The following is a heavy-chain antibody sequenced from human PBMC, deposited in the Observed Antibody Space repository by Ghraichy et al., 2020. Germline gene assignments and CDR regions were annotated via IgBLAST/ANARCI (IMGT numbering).Heavy chain of an antibody. V-gene: IGHV3-23*01. Sequence: GGSLRLSCAASGFTFSSYAVTWVRQAPGKGLEWVSAISGSGDSTYYADSVKGRFTISRDNSKNTLYLQMNSLRAEDTAVYYCAKMRIYEDIVVVPAADFDYWGQGTLVTVSS. D-gene: IGHD2-2*01. CDR2: ISGSGDST. CDR3: AKMRIYEDIVVVPAADFDY. J-gene: IGHJ4*02. CDR1: GFTFSSYA.